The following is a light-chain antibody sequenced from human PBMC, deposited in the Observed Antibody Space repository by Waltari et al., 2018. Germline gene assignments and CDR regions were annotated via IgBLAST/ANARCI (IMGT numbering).Light chain of an antibody. CDR1: QSISIF. Sequence: DIQMTQSPSSLSASVGDRVTITCRASQSISIFLNWYQQQPGKAPKLLIYAASNLQGGVPSRFSGRGSGTDFTLTISSLRPEDFATYYCQQSYSTPFTFGPGTKVDIK. CDR2: AAS. J-gene: IGKJ3*01. CDR3: QQSYSTPFT. V-gene: IGKV1-39*01.